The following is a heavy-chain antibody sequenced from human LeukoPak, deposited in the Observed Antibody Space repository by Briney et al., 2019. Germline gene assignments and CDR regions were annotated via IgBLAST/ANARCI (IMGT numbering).Heavy chain of an antibody. CDR1: GFTFSSYS. J-gene: IGHJ4*02. V-gene: IGHV3-21*01. CDR2: ISSSSSYI. Sequence: GGSLRLSCAASGFTFSSYSMNWVRQAPGKGLEWVSSISSSSSYIYYADSVKGRFTISRDNAKNSLYLQMNSLRVGDTAVYYCARVSCSGGSCPSNYWGQGTLVTVSS. D-gene: IGHD2-15*01. CDR3: ARVSCSGGSCPSNY.